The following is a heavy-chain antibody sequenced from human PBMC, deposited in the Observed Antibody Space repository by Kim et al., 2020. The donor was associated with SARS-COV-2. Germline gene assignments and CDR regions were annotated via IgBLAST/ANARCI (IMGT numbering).Heavy chain of an antibody. D-gene: IGHD3-10*01. CDR1: GFTFDDYA. CDR2: ISGDGGST. Sequence: GGSLRLSCAASGFTFDDYAMHWVRQAPGKGLEWVSLISGDGGSTYYADSVKGRFTISRDNSKNSLYLQMNSLRTEDIALYYCAKGTLLLWFGELCDYWGQGTLVTVSS. CDR3: AKGTLLLWFGELCDY. J-gene: IGHJ4*02. V-gene: IGHV3-43*02.